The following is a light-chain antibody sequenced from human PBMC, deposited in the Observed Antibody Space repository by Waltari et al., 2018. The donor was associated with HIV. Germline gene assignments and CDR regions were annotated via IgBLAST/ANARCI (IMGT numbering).Light chain of an antibody. CDR2: EVT. CDR3: CSYAASRSVV. Sequence: QSALAQPASVSDSPGQSITISCTGTSSDVGTYNIVSWYQQHPGKVPKLIIYEVTKRPSGVSNRFSGSKAGNTASLTISGLQAEDEADYYCCSYAASRSVVFGGGTKLTVL. CDR1: SSDVGTYNI. V-gene: IGLV2-23*02. J-gene: IGLJ2*01.